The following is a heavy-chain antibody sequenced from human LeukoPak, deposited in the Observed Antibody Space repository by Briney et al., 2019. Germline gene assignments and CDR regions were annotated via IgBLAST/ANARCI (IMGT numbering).Heavy chain of an antibody. CDR1: GCSLHRSRYH. CDR3: ARHKLMGGWKVDS. CDR2: IHFSGST. D-gene: IGHD2-8*01. Sequence: SDTLSLTRPVSGCSLHRSRYHWGWIRQPPGKGLEWIGTIHFSGSTSYNASLRSRVTISVDTSKNKPSLKLTLVTAADTAVYYGARHKLMGGWKVDSWGQGNLVTVSS. V-gene: IGHV4-39*01. J-gene: IGHJ4*02.